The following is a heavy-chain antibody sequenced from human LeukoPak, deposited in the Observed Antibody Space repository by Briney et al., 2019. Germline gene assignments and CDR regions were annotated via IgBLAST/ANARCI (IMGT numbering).Heavy chain of an antibody. Sequence: ASVKVSCKASGYTFTSYAISWVRQAPGQGLEWMGWISAYNGNTNYTQKLQGRVTMTTDTSTSTAYMELRSLRSDDTAVYYCARDGVVVPAATDGFDPWGQGTLVTVSS. CDR2: ISAYNGNT. D-gene: IGHD2-2*01. CDR3: ARDGVVVPAATDGFDP. CDR1: GYTFTSYA. V-gene: IGHV1-18*01. J-gene: IGHJ5*02.